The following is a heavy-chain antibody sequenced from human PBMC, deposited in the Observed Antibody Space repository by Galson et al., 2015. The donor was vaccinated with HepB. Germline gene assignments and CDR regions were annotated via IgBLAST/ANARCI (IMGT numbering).Heavy chain of an antibody. V-gene: IGHV3-23*01. Sequence: SLRLSCAASGFTFSSYAMSWVHQAPGKGLEWVSAISGSGGSTYYADSVKGRFTISRDNSKNTLYLQMNSLRAEDTAVYYCAKETSGYAYGGNALSDYWGQGTLVTVSS. D-gene: IGHD4-23*01. CDR3: AKETSGYAYGGNALSDY. J-gene: IGHJ4*02. CDR1: GFTFSSYA. CDR2: ISGSGGST.